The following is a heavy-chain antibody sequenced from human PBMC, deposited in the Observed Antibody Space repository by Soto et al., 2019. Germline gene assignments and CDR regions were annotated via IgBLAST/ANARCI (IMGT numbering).Heavy chain of an antibody. Sequence: QVQLQESGPGLVKPSETLSLTCTVSGGSVSSGSYYWSWIRQPPGKGLEWIGYIYYSGGTNYNPSLKSRVTISVDTSKNQFSLKLSSVTAADTAVYYCARGDIVVVPAAMVPYYYYGMDVWGQGTTVTVSS. D-gene: IGHD2-2*01. CDR2: IYYSGGT. V-gene: IGHV4-61*01. CDR1: GGSVSSGSYY. J-gene: IGHJ6*02. CDR3: ARGDIVVVPAAMVPYYYYGMDV.